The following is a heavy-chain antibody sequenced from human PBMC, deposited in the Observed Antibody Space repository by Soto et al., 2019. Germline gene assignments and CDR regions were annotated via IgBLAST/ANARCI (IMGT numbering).Heavy chain of an antibody. V-gene: IGHV4-39*01. CDR3: ARLSATMVRGVKNYYYYYMDV. D-gene: IGHD3-10*01. CDR1: GGSISSSSYY. CDR2: IYYSAST. J-gene: IGHJ6*03. Sequence: QLQLQESGPGLVKPSETLSLTCTVSGGSISSSSYYWGWIRQPPGKGLEWIGSIYYSASTYYNPSLKSRVTISVDTSKNQFSLKLSSVTAADTAVYYCARLSATMVRGVKNYYYYYMDVWGKGTTVTVSS.